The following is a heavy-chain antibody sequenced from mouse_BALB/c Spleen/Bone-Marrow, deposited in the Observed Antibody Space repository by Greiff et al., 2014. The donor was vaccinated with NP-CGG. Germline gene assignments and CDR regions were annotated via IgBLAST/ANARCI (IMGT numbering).Heavy chain of an antibody. CDR3: TRGDYPYFPMDY. D-gene: IGHD2-4*01. V-gene: IGHV1S22*01. CDR2: IYPGSGST. J-gene: IGHJ4*01. Sequence: GSELVRPGASVKLSCKASGYTFTSYWMHWVKQRPGQGLEWIGNIYPGSGSTNYDEKFKNKATLTVDTSSSAAYMQLRSLTSEDSAVYYCTRGDYPYFPMDYWGQGTSVTVSS. CDR1: GYTFTSYW.